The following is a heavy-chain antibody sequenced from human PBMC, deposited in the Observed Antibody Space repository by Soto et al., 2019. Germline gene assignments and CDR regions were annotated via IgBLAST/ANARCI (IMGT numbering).Heavy chain of an antibody. CDR2: IYYSGST. D-gene: IGHD3-9*01. CDR3: ARSVLRYFDWLPRPDAFDI. V-gene: IGHV4-31*03. J-gene: IGHJ3*02. Sequence: SETLSLTCTVPGGSISSGGYYWNWIRQHPGKGLEWIGYIYYSGSTYYNPSLKSRVTISVDTSKNQFSLKLSSVTAADTAVYYCARSVLRYFDWLPRPDAFDIWGQGTMVTVSS. CDR1: GGSISSGGYY.